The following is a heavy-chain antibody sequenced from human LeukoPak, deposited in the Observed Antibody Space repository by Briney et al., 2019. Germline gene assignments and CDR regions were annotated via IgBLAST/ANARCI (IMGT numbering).Heavy chain of an antibody. Sequence: SETLSLTCTVSGGSINGYYWNWIRQPPVKGLEWIGYIYYSGSTNYNPSLKSRVTMSLDTSKNQFPLKLSSVTAADTAVYYCARQTYYASGSYSFLDYWGQGTLVTVSS. J-gene: IGHJ4*02. D-gene: IGHD3-10*01. CDR1: GGSINGYY. V-gene: IGHV4-59*01. CDR2: IYYSGST. CDR3: ARQTYYASGSYSFLDY.